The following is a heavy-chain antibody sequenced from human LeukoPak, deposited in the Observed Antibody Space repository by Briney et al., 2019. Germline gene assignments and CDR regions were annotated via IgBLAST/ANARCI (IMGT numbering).Heavy chain of an antibody. CDR3: ARGDYNDGAGYLDH. CDR1: GGSIFSGDYY. CDR2: IYYNGIT. J-gene: IGHJ5*02. V-gene: IGHV4-30-4*01. D-gene: IGHD3-22*01. Sequence: SKTLTLTCTVSGGSIFSGDYYWTWIRQPPGKGLEWIEYIYYNGITYYNPSLESRVTISVDTSKNQFSLKLSSVTAADTAVYYCARGDYNDGAGYLDHWGQGTLVPVSS.